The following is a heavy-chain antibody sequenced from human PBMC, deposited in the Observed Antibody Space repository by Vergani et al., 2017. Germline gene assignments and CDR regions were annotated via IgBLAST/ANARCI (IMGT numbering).Heavy chain of an antibody. CDR3: AHTNYDFWSGYYTYFDY. CDR2: IYWNDDK. J-gene: IGHJ4*02. V-gene: IGHV2-5*01. CDR1: GFSLSTSGVG. D-gene: IGHD3-3*01. Sequence: QITLKESGPTLVKPTQTLTLTCTFSGFSLSTSGVGVGWIRQPPGKALEWLALIYWNDDKRYSPSLKSRLTITKDTSKNQVVLTMTNMDPVDTATYYCAHTNYDFWSGYYTYFDYWGQGTLVTVSS.